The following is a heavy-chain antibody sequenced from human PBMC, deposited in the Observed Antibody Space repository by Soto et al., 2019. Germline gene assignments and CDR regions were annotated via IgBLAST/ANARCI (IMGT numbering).Heavy chain of an antibody. CDR3: AKDWGPLGDCSGGSCYSGA. D-gene: IGHD2-15*01. CDR1: GFTFTTYA. Sequence: EVQLLESGGGLVQPGGSLRLSCAASGFTFTTYAMSWVRQAPGKGLEWVSAISGSGGSTYYVDSVKGRFTISRDNTKNTLYLQMTSLSAEDTALYYCAKDWGPLGDCSGGSCYSGAWGQGTLVTVSS. V-gene: IGHV3-23*01. J-gene: IGHJ5*02. CDR2: ISGSGGST.